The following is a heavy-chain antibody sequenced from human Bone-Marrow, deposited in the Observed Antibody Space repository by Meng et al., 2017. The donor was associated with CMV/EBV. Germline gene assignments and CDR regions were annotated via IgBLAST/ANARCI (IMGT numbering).Heavy chain of an antibody. Sequence: GGTLRLSCAASGITVSSYGIHWVRQAPGKGLEWVAFIRYDGSNKHYSDSVKGRFSVSRDNSRNMVYLQMNSLRAEDTAVYYWAKGGYDSWSGEAPASTPRMDVWGQGTTVTVSS. CDR3: AKGGYDSWSGEAPASTPRMDV. CDR1: GITVSSYG. CDR2: IRYDGSNK. J-gene: IGHJ6*02. V-gene: IGHV3-30*02. D-gene: IGHD3-3*01.